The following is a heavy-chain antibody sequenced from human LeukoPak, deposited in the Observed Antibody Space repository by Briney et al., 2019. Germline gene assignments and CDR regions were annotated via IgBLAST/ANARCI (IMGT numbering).Heavy chain of an antibody. V-gene: IGHV2-5*04. J-gene: IGHJ4*02. CDR2: IYWNDDK. D-gene: IGHD3-10*01. CDR3: VHTGTYGSGSFYTADY. Sequence: SGPTLLKPTQTLTLTCTFSGFSLRAYSEGVAWIRQSPGRALEWLAIIYWNDDKRCSPSLENRLTIAKGSSKKQNQVVLTMTDMDPVDTGTYYCVHTGTYGSGSFYTADYWGQGTLVIVSS. CDR1: GFSLRAYSEG.